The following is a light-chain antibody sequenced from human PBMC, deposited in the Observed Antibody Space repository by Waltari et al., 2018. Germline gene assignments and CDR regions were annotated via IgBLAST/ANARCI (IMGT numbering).Light chain of an antibody. J-gene: IGKJ2*01. Sequence: DIVMTQSPLSLPVTPGEPASISCRPRQSLLHSNGYTYLDWYLQKPGQSPQLLIYLSSTRASGVPDRFSGSGSGTDFTLKISRMEAEDVGVYYCMQALQTPYTFGQGTKLEIK. CDR2: LSS. V-gene: IGKV2-28*01. CDR1: QSLLHSNGYTY. CDR3: MQALQTPYT.